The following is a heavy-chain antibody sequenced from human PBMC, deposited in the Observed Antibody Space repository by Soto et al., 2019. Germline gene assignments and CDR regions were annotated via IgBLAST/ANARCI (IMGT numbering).Heavy chain of an antibody. CDR3: AKDPDYYDSSGPPSVY. V-gene: IGHV3-23*01. CDR2: ISGSGGST. D-gene: IGHD3-22*01. Sequence: RLSCAASGFTFSSYAMSWVRQAPGKGLEWVSAISGSGGSTYYADSVKGRFTISRDNSKNTLYLQMNSLRAEDTAVYYCAKDPDYYDSSGPPSVYWGQGTLVTVSS. J-gene: IGHJ4*02. CDR1: GFTFSSYA.